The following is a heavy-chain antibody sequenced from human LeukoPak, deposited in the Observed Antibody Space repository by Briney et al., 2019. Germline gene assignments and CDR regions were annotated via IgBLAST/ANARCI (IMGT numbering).Heavy chain of an antibody. J-gene: IGHJ5*02. CDR3: FRDDGPGT. V-gene: IGHV3-7*01. Sequence: PGGSLRLSCAASGFTFSTYWMSWVRQAPGKGPEWVANIKEDGSEKYYVDSVKGRFTISRDNAKTSLYLQMDSLRAEDTAVYYCFRDDGPGTWGQGTLVTVSS. D-gene: IGHD3-10*01. CDR1: GFTFSTYW. CDR2: IKEDGSEK.